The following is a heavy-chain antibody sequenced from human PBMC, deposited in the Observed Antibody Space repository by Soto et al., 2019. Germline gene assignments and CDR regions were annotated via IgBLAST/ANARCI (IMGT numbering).Heavy chain of an antibody. CDR3: ARGGGITFGGVIGY. Sequence: QVQLQESGPGLVKPSQTLSLTCTVSGGSISSGDYYWSWIRQPPGKGLEWIGYIYYSGSTYYNPSHKSRVTRAGAPSETQFSLERSSEAGAETAVYFCARGGGITFGGVIGYWGQGTLVTVSS. D-gene: IGHD3-16*01. CDR1: GGSISSGDYY. CDR2: IYYSGST. V-gene: IGHV4-30-4*01. J-gene: IGHJ4*02.